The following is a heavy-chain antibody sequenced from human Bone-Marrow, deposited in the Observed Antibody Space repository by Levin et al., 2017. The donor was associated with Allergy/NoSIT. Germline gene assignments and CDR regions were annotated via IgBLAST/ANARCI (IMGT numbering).Heavy chain of an antibody. CDR3: ARDDMDALDRASEVYNYYPYGLDV. CDR2: IWYDGSEK. D-gene: IGHD3-22*01. Sequence: GGSLRLSCAASGFTFASYGIYWVRQAPGKGLEWVAVIWYDGSEKYYADSMKGRFTISRDNPQNTVYLQMNSMRGDDTAVYYCARDDMDALDRASEVYNYYPYGLDVWGQGTTVTVSS. V-gene: IGHV3-33*07. J-gene: IGHJ6*02. CDR1: GFTFASYG.